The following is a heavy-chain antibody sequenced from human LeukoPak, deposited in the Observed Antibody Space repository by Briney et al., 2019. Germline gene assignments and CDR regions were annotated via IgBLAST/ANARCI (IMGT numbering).Heavy chain of an antibody. CDR2: IWYDGSNK. D-gene: IGHD4-17*01. CDR1: GITFSNAW. CDR3: ARAGYGDPHFDF. Sequence: PGGSLRLSCAASGITFSNAWMSWVRQAPGKGLEWVAAIWYDGSNKYYGDSVKGRFTISRDNSKNTLYLQMNSLRAEDTAAYYCARAGYGDPHFDFWGQGTLVTVSS. V-gene: IGHV3-33*08. J-gene: IGHJ4*02.